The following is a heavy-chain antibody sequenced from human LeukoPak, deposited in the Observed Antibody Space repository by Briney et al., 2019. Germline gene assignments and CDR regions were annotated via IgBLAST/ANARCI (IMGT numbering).Heavy chain of an antibody. V-gene: IGHV6-1*01. CDR2: TYYRSKWYS. CDR3: ARGWPAFDI. CDR1: GDIVSSNSAA. Sequence: SQTLSLTCAVSGDIVSSNSAAWNWIRQSPSRGLEWLGRTYYRSKWYSDYAVSVKVRITINPDTSKNQFSLQLNSVTREDTAIYYCARGWPAFDIWGQGTMVTVSS. J-gene: IGHJ3*02.